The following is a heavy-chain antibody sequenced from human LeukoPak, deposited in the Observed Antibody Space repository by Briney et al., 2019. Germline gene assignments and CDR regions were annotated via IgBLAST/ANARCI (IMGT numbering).Heavy chain of an antibody. CDR1: GFTFSNYW. V-gene: IGHV3-7*05. CDR2: IKQDGIEK. J-gene: IGHJ4*02. CDR3: ARITTRYFDY. Sequence: GGPLRLSCAASGFTFSNYWMTWVRQPPGKGLEWVANIKQDGIEKYYVDSVKGRFTISRDNAENSLFLQMDSLSAEDTAVYYCARITTRYFDYWGQGTLVTVSS. D-gene: IGHD1-1*01.